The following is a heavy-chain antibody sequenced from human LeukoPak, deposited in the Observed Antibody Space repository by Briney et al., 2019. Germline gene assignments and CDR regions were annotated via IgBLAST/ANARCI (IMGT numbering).Heavy chain of an antibody. CDR3: AKDWHRDYGYNGIGYFDY. CDR2: ISYDGSNK. V-gene: IGHV3-30*18. D-gene: IGHD5-24*01. CDR1: GFTFSSYG. Sequence: GRSLRLSCAASGFTFSSYGMHWVRQAPGKGLEWVAVISYDGSNKYYADSVKGRFTISRDNSKNTLYLQMNSLRAEDTAVYYCAKDWHRDYGYNGIGYFDYWGQGTLVTVSS. J-gene: IGHJ4*02.